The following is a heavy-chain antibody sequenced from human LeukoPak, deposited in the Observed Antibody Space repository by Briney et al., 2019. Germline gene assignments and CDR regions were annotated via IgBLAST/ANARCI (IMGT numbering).Heavy chain of an antibody. Sequence: GSLRLSCAASGFTFSSYSMNWVRQAPGKGLEWVSSISSSSSYIYYADSVKGRFTISRDNAKNSLYLQMNSLRAEDTAVYYCARAVRGYSGYNYGYWGQGTLATVSS. J-gene: IGHJ1*01. D-gene: IGHD5-12*01. CDR2: ISSSSSYI. V-gene: IGHV3-21*01. CDR1: GFTFSSYS. CDR3: ARAVRGYSGYNYGY.